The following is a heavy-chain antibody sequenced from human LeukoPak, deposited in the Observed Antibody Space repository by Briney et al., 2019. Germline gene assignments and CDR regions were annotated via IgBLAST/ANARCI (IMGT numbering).Heavy chain of an antibody. J-gene: IGHJ5*02. CDR3: ARRLTQYDCFDP. CDR2: TYYRSTWYN. D-gene: IGHD2-2*01. V-gene: IGHV6-1*01. CDR1: GDSVSINRDT. Sequence: SQTLSLTFAISGDSVSINRDTWNWIRQSPSRGLEWLGRTYYRSTWYNDYAVSVRGRITVNPDTSKNQFSLHLNSVTPEDTAVYYCARRLTQYDCFDPWGQGILVTVSS.